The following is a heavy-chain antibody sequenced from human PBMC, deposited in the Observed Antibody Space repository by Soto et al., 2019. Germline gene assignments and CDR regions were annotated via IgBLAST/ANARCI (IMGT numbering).Heavy chain of an antibody. Sequence: SVKVSCKASGGTFSSYSISWVRQAPGQGLEWMGGIIPIFGTANYAQKFQGRVTITADESTSTAYMELSSLRSEDTAVYYCARGLIAAAGYYYYGMDLWGQGTTVTVSS. CDR1: GGTFSSYS. D-gene: IGHD6-13*01. J-gene: IGHJ6*02. V-gene: IGHV1-69*13. CDR2: IIPIFGTA. CDR3: ARGLIAAAGYYYYGMDL.